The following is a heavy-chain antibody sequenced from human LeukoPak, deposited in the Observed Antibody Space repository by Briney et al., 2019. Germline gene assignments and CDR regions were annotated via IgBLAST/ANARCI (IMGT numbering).Heavy chain of an antibody. Sequence: GGSLRLSCAASGFTFSTFAMIWVRQPPGKGLEWVSSIFPSGGEIHYADSVRGRFTISRDNSKSTLSLQMNSLRAEDTAIYYCAKDDRWLQFCCWGQGTLVTVSA. J-gene: IGHJ4*02. CDR2: IFPSGGEI. V-gene: IGHV3-23*01. CDR3: AKDDRWLQFCC. D-gene: IGHD5-24*01. CDR1: GFTFSTFA.